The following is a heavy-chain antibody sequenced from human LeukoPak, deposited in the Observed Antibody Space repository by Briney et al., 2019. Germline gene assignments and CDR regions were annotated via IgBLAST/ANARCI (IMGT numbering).Heavy chain of an antibody. CDR1: GGSVSSYY. V-gene: IGHV4-59*08. CDR2: IYYSGST. D-gene: IGHD2-21*01. Sequence: SETLSLTCTVSGGSVSSYYWSWIRQPPGKGLEWIGYIYYSGSTNYNPSLKSRVTISVDTSKNQFSLKLSSVTAADTAVYYCARSPFLVVVEDAFDIWGQGTMVTVSS. CDR3: ARSPFLVVVEDAFDI. J-gene: IGHJ3*02.